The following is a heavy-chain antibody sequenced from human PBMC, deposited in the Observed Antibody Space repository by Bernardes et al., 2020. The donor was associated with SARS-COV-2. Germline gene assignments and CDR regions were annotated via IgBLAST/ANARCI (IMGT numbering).Heavy chain of an antibody. CDR1: GGSFSGYY. Sequence: SETLSLTCAVYGGSFSGYYWSWIRQPPGKGLEWIGEINHSGSTNYNPSLKSRVTISVDTSKNQFSLKLSSVTAADTAVYYCARGVGAARPRTRHAWNNWFDPWGQGTLVTVSS. V-gene: IGHV4-34*01. D-gene: IGHD6-6*01. J-gene: IGHJ5*02. CDR3: ARGVGAARPRTRHAWNNWFDP. CDR2: INHSGST.